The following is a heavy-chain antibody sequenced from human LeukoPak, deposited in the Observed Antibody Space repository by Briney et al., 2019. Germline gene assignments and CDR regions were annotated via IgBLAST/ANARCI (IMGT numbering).Heavy chain of an antibody. CDR1: GFTFSSYW. V-gene: IGHV3-7*01. CDR3: ARADWGSIDY. CDR2: INQDGSRE. D-gene: IGHD7-27*01. J-gene: IGHJ4*02. Sequence: PGGSLRLSCAASGFTFSSYWMSWVRQAPGKGLVWVAIINQDGSRENYVDSVEGRFTISRDNVRNSVYLQMDSLTDDDTAVYYCARADWGSIDYWGQGTLVTVSS.